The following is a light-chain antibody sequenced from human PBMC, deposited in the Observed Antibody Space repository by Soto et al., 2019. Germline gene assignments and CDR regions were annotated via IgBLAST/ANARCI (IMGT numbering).Light chain of an antibody. CDR2: EVN. J-gene: IGLJ2*01. CDR1: SNDVGGNNY. V-gene: IGLV2-14*01. Sequence: QSVLTQPASVSGSPGQSITISCTGTSNDVGGNNYVSWYQQHPGKAPKLMIYEVNNRPSGVSYRFSGSKSGNTASLAISGLQAEDEADYYCSSYSTGTTRVVFGGGTKLTVL. CDR3: SSYSTGTTRVV.